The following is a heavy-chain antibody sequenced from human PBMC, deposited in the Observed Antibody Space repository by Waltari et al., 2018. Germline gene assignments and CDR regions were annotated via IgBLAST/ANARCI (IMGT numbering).Heavy chain of an antibody. J-gene: IGHJ6*02. V-gene: IGHV4-34*01. CDR3: AGVAPIVPYYGLNV. D-gene: IGHD6-6*01. CDR1: GGSFSVYY. CDR2: VNYYGRN. Sequence: QVQLQQWGAGLLRPSETLSLTCAVYGGSFSVYYWSWIRQPPGKGLEWIGEVNYYGRNNYNPARKSRGTISGDRSKKKFSLKVTSVTAADTALYFCAGVAPIVPYYGLNVWGQGTTVAVSS.